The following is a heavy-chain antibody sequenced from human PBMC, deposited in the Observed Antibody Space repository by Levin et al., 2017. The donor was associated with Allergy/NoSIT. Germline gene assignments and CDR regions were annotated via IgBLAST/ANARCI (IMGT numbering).Heavy chain of an antibody. CDR3: VRDEEAYGDAFDI. D-gene: IGHD2-8*01. V-gene: IGHV3-48*01. Sequence: LSLTCAASGFTFSTYGMIWVRQAPGKGLEWVSYISSRRTTIYYADSVKCRFTISRDDAKNSLYLHMSSLRAEDTAVYYCVRDEEAYGDAFDIWGQGTMVTVSS. CDR2: ISSRRTTI. CDR1: GFTFSTYG. J-gene: IGHJ3*02.